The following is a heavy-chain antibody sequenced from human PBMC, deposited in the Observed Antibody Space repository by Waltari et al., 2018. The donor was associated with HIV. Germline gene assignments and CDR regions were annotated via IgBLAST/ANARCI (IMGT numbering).Heavy chain of an antibody. Sequence: EVQLLESGGGLVQPGGSLRLSCAASGFTFSSYAMSWVRQAPGKGRECVADSSGSGLSTQYTDSVKGRFTISRDTSTTTLYLQMNNLRAEDTALYYCTRGADTLSSGSHDYWGQGTLVTVSS. D-gene: IGHD6-19*01. V-gene: IGHV3-23*01. J-gene: IGHJ4*02. CDR1: GFTFSSYA. CDR3: TRGADTLSSGSHDY. CDR2: SSGSGLST.